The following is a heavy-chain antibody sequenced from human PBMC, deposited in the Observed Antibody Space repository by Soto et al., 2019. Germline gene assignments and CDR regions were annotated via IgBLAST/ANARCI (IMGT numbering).Heavy chain of an antibody. J-gene: IGHJ6*02. Sequence: QVQLVQSGAEVKKPGASVKVSCKASGYTFTNHDINWVRQATGQGLEWMGWMNPNSGNVGYAQTFQGRVTMTRNTSISTAYMELSSLRSEDTAVYYCARGYSNYGYYGMDVWGQGTTVTVSS. CDR3: ARGYSNYGYYGMDV. D-gene: IGHD4-4*01. V-gene: IGHV1-8*01. CDR1: GYTFTNHD. CDR2: MNPNSGNV.